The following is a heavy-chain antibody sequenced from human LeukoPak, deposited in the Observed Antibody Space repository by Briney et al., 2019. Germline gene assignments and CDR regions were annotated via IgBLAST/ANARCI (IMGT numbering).Heavy chain of an antibody. CDR2: ISAYNGNT. CDR3: ARDQLWAGYYYYYGMDV. Sequence: GASVKVSCKASGYTFTSYGISWVRQAPGQRLEWMGWISAYNGNTNYAQKLQGRVTMTTDTSTSTAYMELRSLRSDDTAVYYCARDQLWAGYYYYYGMDVWGQGTTVTVSS. CDR1: GYTFTSYG. J-gene: IGHJ6*02. D-gene: IGHD1-1*01. V-gene: IGHV1-18*01.